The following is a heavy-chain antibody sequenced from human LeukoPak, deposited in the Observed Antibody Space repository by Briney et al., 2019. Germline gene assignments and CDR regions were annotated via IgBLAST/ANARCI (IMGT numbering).Heavy chain of an antibody. CDR2: IWYDGVNK. Sequence: PGGSLRLSCAASGFSFSNYGMHRVRQAPGKGLEWVAVIWYDGVNKYYADSVKGRFTISRDMPKNTLYLQMNSLRAEDTAVYYCAREGIVATLDYWGQGALVTVSS. CDR3: AREGIVATLDY. V-gene: IGHV3-33*01. D-gene: IGHD5-12*01. J-gene: IGHJ4*02. CDR1: GFSFSNYG.